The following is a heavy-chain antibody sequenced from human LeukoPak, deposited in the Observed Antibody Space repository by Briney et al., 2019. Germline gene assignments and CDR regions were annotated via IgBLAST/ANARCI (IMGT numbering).Heavy chain of an antibody. D-gene: IGHD6-13*01. CDR1: GGSISSYY. Sequence: SETLSLTCTASGGSISSYYWSWIRQPPGKGLEWIGYIYYSGSTNYNPSLKSRVTISVDTSKNQFSLKLSSVTAADTAVYYCARGGAAAAPGYNWFDPWGQGTLVTVSS. CDR2: IYYSGST. J-gene: IGHJ5*02. CDR3: ARGGAAAAPGYNWFDP. V-gene: IGHV4-59*01.